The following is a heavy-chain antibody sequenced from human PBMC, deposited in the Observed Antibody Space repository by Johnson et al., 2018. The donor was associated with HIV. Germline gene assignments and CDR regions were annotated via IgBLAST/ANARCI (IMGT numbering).Heavy chain of an antibody. V-gene: IGHV3-30*03. D-gene: IGHD7-27*01. J-gene: IGHJ3*02. CDR2: ISYDGSNK. Sequence: QAPGKGLEWVAVISYDGSNKYYADSVKGRFTISRDNSKNTLYLQMNSLRAEDTAVYYCARESRLGPLAHAFDIWGQGTMVTVSS. CDR3: ARESRLGPLAHAFDI.